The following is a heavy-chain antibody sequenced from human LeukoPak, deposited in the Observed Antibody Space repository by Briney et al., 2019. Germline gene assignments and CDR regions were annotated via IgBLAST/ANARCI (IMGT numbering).Heavy chain of an antibody. CDR3: ASSTTPSYSSGWDY. CDR1: GGTFNTYG. D-gene: IGHD6-19*01. J-gene: IGHJ4*02. CDR2: IIPIFGTA. Sequence: SVKVSCKASGGTFNTYGITWVRQAPGQGLEWMGGIIPIFGTANYAQKFQGRVTMTADESTSTVYMELSSLRSEDTAVYYCASSTTPSYSSGWDYWGQGTLVTVSS. V-gene: IGHV1-69*13.